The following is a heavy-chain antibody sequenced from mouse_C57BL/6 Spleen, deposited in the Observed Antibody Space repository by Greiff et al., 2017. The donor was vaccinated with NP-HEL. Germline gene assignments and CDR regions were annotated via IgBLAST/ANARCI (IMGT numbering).Heavy chain of an antibody. Sequence: EVQLQQSGAELVRPGASVKLSCTASGFNIKDYYMHWVKQRPEQGLEWIGRIDPEDGDTEYAPKFQGKATMTADTSSNTAYLQLSSLTSEDTAVYYCTSWDGKGWYFDVWGTGTTVTVSS. CDR3: TSWDGKGWYFDV. V-gene: IGHV14-1*01. D-gene: IGHD2-1*01. CDR2: IDPEDGDT. CDR1: GFNIKDYY. J-gene: IGHJ1*03.